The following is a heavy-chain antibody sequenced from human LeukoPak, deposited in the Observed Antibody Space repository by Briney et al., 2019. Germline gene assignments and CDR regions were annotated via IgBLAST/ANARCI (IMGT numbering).Heavy chain of an antibody. CDR3: ARDPKPTYYYDSSGYYSRAEYFQH. CDR1: GYTFTSYG. D-gene: IGHD3-22*01. J-gene: IGHJ1*01. Sequence: GASVKVSCKASGYTFTSYGISWVRQAPGQGLEWMGWISAYNGNTNNAQKLQGRVTMTTDTSTSTAYMELRSLRSDDTAVYYCARDPKPTYYYDSSGYYSRAEYFQHWGQGTLVTVSS. V-gene: IGHV1-18*01. CDR2: ISAYNGNT.